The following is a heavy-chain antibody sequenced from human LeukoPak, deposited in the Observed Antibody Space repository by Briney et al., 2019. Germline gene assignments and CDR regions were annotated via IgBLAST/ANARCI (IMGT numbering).Heavy chain of an antibody. CDR1: GFTFSSYA. J-gene: IGHJ4*01. D-gene: IGHD1-7*01. Sequence: GGSLRLSCAASGFTFSSYAMHWVRQAPGKGLEWVAVISYDGSNKYYADSVKGRFTISRDNSKDTLYLQMNSLRAEDTAVYYCARGRWQLELLSAFDY. V-gene: IGHV3-30-3*01. CDR2: ISYDGSNK. CDR3: ARGRWQLELLSAFDY.